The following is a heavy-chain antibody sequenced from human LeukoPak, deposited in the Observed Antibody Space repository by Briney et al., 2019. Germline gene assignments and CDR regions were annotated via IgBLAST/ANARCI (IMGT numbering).Heavy chain of an antibody. J-gene: IGHJ4*02. D-gene: IGHD1-1*01. V-gene: IGHV3-53*01. Sequence: GGSLRLSCAIPGYTVGGTHMSGVPHAPGKGLECVLAIYTGGTTYYADSVQGRFAVSRDNSKNILYLHMNNLRAEDTAVYYCARDTATTGGGLDCWGQGTLVTVSS. CDR3: ARDTATTGGGLDC. CDR2: IYTGGTT. CDR1: GYTVGGTH.